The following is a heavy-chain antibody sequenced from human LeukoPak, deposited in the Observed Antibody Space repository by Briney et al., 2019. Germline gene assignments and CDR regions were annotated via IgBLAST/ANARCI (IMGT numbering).Heavy chain of an antibody. D-gene: IGHD3-10*01. J-gene: IGHJ4*02. Sequence: GGSLRLSCAASGFTFSSYAMSWVRQAPGKGLEWVSAISGSGGSTYYADSVKGRFTISRDNSKNTLYLQMNSLRAEDTAVYYCAKATSKTYYYGSGGYLGVYWGQGTLVTVSS. CDR1: GFTFSSYA. CDR3: AKATSKTYYYGSGGYLGVY. V-gene: IGHV3-23*01. CDR2: ISGSGGST.